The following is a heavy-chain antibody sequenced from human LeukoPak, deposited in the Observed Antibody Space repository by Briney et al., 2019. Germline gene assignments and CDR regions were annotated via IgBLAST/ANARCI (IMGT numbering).Heavy chain of an antibody. Sequence: ASVKVSCKASGYTFTGYYMHWLRQAPGQGLEWMGWINPNSGGTNYAQKVQGRVTMTRDTSISTAYLELRRLRTDDTAVYYCARDRVSGSPYYYYYYMDVWGKGTTVTVSS. CDR2: INPNSGGT. CDR3: ARDRVSGSPYYYYYYMDV. J-gene: IGHJ6*03. D-gene: IGHD1-26*01. CDR1: GYTFTGYY. V-gene: IGHV1-2*02.